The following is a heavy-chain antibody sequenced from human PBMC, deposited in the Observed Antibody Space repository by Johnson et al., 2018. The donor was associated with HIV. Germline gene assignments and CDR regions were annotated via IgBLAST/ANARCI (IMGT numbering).Heavy chain of an antibody. V-gene: IGHV3-30*03. CDR3: ARDLRPAFDI. CDR2: ISYDGSNK. J-gene: IGHJ3*02. CDR1: GFTFSSYG. D-gene: IGHD6-6*01. Sequence: QVQLVESGGGVVQPGRSLRLSCAASGFTFSSYGMHWVRQAPGKGLEWVAVISYDGSNKYYADSVKGRFTISRDNAKNSLYLQMNSLRTEDTAVYYCARDLRPAFDIWGQGTMVTVSS.